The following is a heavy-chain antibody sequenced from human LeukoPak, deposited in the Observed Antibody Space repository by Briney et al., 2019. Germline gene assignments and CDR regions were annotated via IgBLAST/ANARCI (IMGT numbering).Heavy chain of an antibody. V-gene: IGHV4-30-2*01. J-gene: IGHJ5*02. CDR1: GGSISSGGYS. Sequence: SQTLSLTCAVSGGSISSGGYSWSWIRQPPGKGPEWIGYIYHSGSTYYNPSLKSRVTISVDRSRDQFSLKLSSVTAADTAVYYCARGVWGSTRRYCSSTSCSNWFDPWGQGTLVTVSS. D-gene: IGHD2-2*01. CDR2: IYHSGST. CDR3: ARGVWGSTRRYCSSTSCSNWFDP.